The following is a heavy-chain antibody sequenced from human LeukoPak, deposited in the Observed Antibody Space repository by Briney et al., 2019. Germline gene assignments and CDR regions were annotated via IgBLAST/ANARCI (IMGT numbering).Heavy chain of an antibody. CDR3: ASGERGYSGPRPFDI. CDR1: GGSFSGYY. CDR2: INHSGST. V-gene: IGHV4-34*01. Sequence: SETLSLTCAVYGGSFSGYYWSWIRQPPGKGLEWIGEINHSGSTNYNPSLESRVTISVDTSKNQFSLKLSSVTAADTAVYYCASGERGYSGPRPFDIWGQGTMVTVSS. D-gene: IGHD5-12*01. J-gene: IGHJ3*02.